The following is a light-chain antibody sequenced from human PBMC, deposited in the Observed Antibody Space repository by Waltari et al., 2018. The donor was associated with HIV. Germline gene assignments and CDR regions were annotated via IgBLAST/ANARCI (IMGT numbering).Light chain of an antibody. V-gene: IGKV1-5*03. CDR1: QSRTNW. CDR3: QQYNSHSYT. CDR2: KTS. Sequence: DVQMTQYSSTLSASVGDRVTLTCRASQSRTNWLAWYQQKPGRPPKLIIYKTSNLESGVPARFIGSGSGAEFTLTIDGLQPDDFATYFCQQYNSHSYTFGQGTRLDI. J-gene: IGKJ2*01.